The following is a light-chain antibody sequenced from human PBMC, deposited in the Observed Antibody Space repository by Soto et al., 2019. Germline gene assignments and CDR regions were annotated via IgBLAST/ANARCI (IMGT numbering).Light chain of an antibody. CDR3: QQSYGSPLT. CDR2: AAS. CDR1: QSISSY. V-gene: IGKV1-39*01. Sequence: DIQMTQSPSSLSASVGDRVTITCRASQSISSYLNWYQQRPGKAPNNLIYAASRLQSGVPSRFSGSGSGTDFTLTISNLQPEDVATYYCQQSYGSPLTFGGGTKVVIK. J-gene: IGKJ4*01.